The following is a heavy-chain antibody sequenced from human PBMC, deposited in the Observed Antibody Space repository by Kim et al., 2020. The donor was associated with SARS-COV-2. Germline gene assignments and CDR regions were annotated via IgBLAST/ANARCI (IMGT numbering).Heavy chain of an antibody. J-gene: IGHJ5*02. Sequence: RSRVTISVDTSKNQFSLKLTSVTAADTAVYYCARLESTGYYDRGDNWFDPWGQGTLVTVSS. CDR3: ARLESTGYYDRGDNWFDP. V-gene: IGHV4-30-2*04. D-gene: IGHD3-22*01.